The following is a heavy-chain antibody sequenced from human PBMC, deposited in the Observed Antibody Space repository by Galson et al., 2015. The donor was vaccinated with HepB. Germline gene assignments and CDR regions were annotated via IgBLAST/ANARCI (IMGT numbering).Heavy chain of an antibody. J-gene: IGHJ6*02. Sequence: SLRLSCAASGFTFSSYWMNWVRQAPGKGLEWVAHINQDESSKYYVDSVKGRFTISRDNAKDSVYLQLDSLRAEDTAVYYCARRISLVRGIITKPDYYYGKDVWGQGTTVTVAS. V-gene: IGHV3-7*03. CDR2: INQDESSK. CDR1: GFTFSSYW. CDR3: ARRISLVRGIITKPDYYYGKDV. D-gene: IGHD3-10*01.